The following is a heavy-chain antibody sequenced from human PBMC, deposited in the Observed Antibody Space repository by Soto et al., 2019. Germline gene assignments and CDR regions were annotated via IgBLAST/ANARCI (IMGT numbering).Heavy chain of an antibody. V-gene: IGHV4-34*01. D-gene: IGHD1-7*01. CDR3: ARGRYNWNYGTGYYGMDV. CDR2: INHSGST. Sequence: SETLSLTCAVYGGSFSGYYWSWIRQPPGKGLEWIGEINHSGSTNYNPSLKSRVTISVDTSKNQFSLKLSSVTAADTAVYYCARGRYNWNYGTGYYGMDVWGQGTTVTVSS. CDR1: GGSFSGYY. J-gene: IGHJ6*02.